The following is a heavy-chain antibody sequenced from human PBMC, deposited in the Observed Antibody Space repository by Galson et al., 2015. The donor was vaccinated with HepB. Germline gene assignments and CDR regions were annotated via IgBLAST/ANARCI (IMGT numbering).Heavy chain of an antibody. D-gene: IGHD1-1*01. CDR1: GFTFSSYG. J-gene: IGHJ4*02. CDR2: ISYDGSNK. CDR3: AKSSYDDNYFDY. Sequence: SLRLSCAASGFTFSSYGMHWVRQAPGKGLEWVAVISYDGSNKYYADSVKGRFTISRDNSKNTLYLQMNSLRAEDTAVYYCAKSSYDDNYFDYWGQGTLVTVSS. V-gene: IGHV3-30*18.